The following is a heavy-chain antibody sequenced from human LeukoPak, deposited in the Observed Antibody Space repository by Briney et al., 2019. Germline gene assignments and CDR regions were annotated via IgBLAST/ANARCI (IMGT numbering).Heavy chain of an antibody. CDR1: GFTFSSYG. CDR2: ISYDGSNK. CDR3: AKERDGYNYFYFGY. J-gene: IGHJ4*02. Sequence: PWGSLRLSCAASGFTFSSYGMHWVRQAPGKGLEWVAVISYDGSNKYYADSVKGRFTISRDNSKNTLYLQMNSLRAEDTAVYYCAKERDGYNYFYFGYWGQGTLVTVSS. V-gene: IGHV3-30*18. D-gene: IGHD5-24*01.